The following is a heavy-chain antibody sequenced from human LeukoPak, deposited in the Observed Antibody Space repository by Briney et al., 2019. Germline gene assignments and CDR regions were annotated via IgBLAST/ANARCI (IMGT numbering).Heavy chain of an antibody. V-gene: IGHV4-59*08. CDR2: IYYSGST. D-gene: IGHD5-24*01. CDR1: GGSISSYY. CDR3: ARGGRDGYTLYPLDY. Sequence: SETLSLTCTVSGGSISSYYWSWIRQPPGKGLEWIGYIYYSGSTNYNPSLKSRVTISVDTSKNQLSLKLRSVTAADTGVYYCARGGRDGYTLYPLDYWGQGTLVTVSS. J-gene: IGHJ4*02.